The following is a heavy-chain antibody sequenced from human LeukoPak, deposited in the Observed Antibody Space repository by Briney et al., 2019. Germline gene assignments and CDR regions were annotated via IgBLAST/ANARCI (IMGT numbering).Heavy chain of an antibody. CDR3: ARESLNFDI. CDR2: INPNSGGT. V-gene: IGHV1-2*06. Sequence: ASVKVSCKASGYTFTSYGISWVRQAPGQGLEWMGRINPNSGGTNYAQKFQGRVTMTRDTSISTAYMELSRLRSDDTAVYYCARESLNFDIWGQGTMVTVSS. J-gene: IGHJ3*02. CDR1: GYTFTSYG.